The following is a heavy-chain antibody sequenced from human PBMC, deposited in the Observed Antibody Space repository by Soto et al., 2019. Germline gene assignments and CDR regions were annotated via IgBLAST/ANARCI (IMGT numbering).Heavy chain of an antibody. D-gene: IGHD3-10*01. CDR3: ARGPRSKNYGSGSYPNSNWFDP. CDR1: GWSFSGYY. J-gene: IGHJ5*02. V-gene: IGHV4-34*01. CDR2: INHSGST. Sequence: SETLSLTCAVYGWSFSGYYWSWIRQPPGKGLEWIGEINHSGSTNYNPSLKSRVTISVDTSKNQFSLKLSSVTAADTAVYYCARGPRSKNYGSGSYPNSNWFDPWGQGTLVTVS.